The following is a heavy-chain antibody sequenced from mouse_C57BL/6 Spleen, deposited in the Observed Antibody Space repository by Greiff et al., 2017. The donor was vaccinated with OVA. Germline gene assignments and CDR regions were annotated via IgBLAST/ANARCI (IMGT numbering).Heavy chain of an antibody. J-gene: IGHJ2*01. CDR1: GYTFTSYW. CDR2: IDPSDSET. CDR3: ARSWGYYGSSHYFDY. Sequence: QVQLQQSGAELVRPGSSVKLSCKASGYTFTSYWMHWVKQRPIQGLEWIGNIDPSDSETHYNQKFKDKATLTVDKSSSTAYMQLSSLTSEDSAVYYCARSWGYYGSSHYFDYWGQGTTLTVSS. D-gene: IGHD1-1*01. V-gene: IGHV1-52*01.